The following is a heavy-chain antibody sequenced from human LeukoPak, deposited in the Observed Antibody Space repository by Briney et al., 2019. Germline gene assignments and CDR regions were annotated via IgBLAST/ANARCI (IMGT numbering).Heavy chain of an antibody. V-gene: IGHV3-30*02. CDR2: IQYDGRIK. CDR3: ARSLTMVRGYDY. D-gene: IGHD3-10*01. Sequence: GGSLRHSCEASGFSFSRYDIHWVRQIPGKGLEWVTLIQYDGRIKYYAESVKGRFTISRDNSKNTVYLQMKSLRGDDTAMYYCARSLTMVRGYDYWGQGTLITVSS. J-gene: IGHJ4*02. CDR1: GFSFSRYD.